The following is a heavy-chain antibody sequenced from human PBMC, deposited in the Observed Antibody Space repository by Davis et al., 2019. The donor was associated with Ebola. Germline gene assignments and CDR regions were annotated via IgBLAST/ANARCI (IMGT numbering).Heavy chain of an antibody. CDR1: GYTFTSYY. J-gene: IGHJ6*03. CDR2: INPSGGST. CDR3: ARDPGSGWLSTHYYYYMDV. V-gene: IGHV1-46*01. Sequence: ASVKVSCKASGYTFTSYYMHWVRQAPGQGLEWMGIINPSGGSTSYAQKFQGRVTMTRDTSTSTVYMELSSLRSEDTAVYYCARDPGSGWLSTHYYYYMDVWGKGTTVTVSS. D-gene: IGHD6-19*01.